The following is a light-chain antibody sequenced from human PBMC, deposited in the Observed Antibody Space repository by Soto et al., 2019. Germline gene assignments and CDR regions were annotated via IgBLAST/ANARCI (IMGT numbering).Light chain of an antibody. J-gene: IGLJ2*01. Sequence: QSALTQPASVSGSPGQSITISCTGTSSDVGGYNYVSWYQQHPGKAPKLMIYDVSNRPSGVSNRFSGSKSGNTASLTISGLQAEDEADYYCSSYTSSIFVVFGGGTK. V-gene: IGLV2-14*01. CDR3: SSYTSSIFVV. CDR1: SSDVGGYNY. CDR2: DVS.